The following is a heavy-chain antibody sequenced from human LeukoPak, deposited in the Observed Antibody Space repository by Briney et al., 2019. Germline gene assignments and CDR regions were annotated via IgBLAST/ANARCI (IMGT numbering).Heavy chain of an antibody. CDR2: ISGNGLGT. V-gene: IGHV3-23*01. CDR1: GFTFSRNA. CDR3: AKDANYLRSSGYLIPIDF. D-gene: IGHD3-22*01. Sequence: GGSLRLSCAASGFTFSRNAMNWVRQAPGKGLEWVASISGNGLGTYYADSVKGRFNISRDNSRNTLYLQMNSLKIEDTAFYYCAKDANYLRSSGYLIPIDFWGKGTLVTVSS. J-gene: IGHJ4*02.